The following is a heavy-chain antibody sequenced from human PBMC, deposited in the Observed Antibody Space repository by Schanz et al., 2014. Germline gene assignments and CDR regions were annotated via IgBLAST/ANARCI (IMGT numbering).Heavy chain of an antibody. D-gene: IGHD4-4*01. Sequence: QVQLVQSGAEVRKPGSSVRVSCKASGGTFTSYAFSWVRQAPGQGLEWMGWIGGHSGDTDYAPTFQGRVSMTRDTSISTAYMEVTRLVSSDTAVYYCARRGPNCSNNACYHGWFDPWGQGTLVTVSS. J-gene: IGHJ5*02. CDR3: ARRGPNCSNNACYHGWFDP. CDR1: GGTFTSYA. V-gene: IGHV1-8*02. CDR2: IGGHSGDT.